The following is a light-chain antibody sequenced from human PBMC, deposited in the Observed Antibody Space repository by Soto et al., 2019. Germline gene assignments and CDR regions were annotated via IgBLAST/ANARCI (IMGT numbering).Light chain of an antibody. CDR3: HQYDYYPYT. Sequence: DIQMTQSPSTLSASVGDRVTITCRASQSISSWLAWYQQKPGEAPKILIYKASSLESGVPSRFSGSGSGTEFPLTISSLQPDDFATYYCHQYDYYPYTFGQGTKLEIK. J-gene: IGKJ2*01. CDR2: KAS. V-gene: IGKV1-5*03. CDR1: QSISSW.